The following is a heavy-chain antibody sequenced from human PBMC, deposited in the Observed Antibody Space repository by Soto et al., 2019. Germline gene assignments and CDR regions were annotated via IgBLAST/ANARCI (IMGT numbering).Heavy chain of an antibody. D-gene: IGHD6-13*01. CDR3: ARGGRYSSSWFFDY. V-gene: IGHV4-59*01. CDR2: IYYSGST. CDR1: GGSISSYY. Sequence: ETLSLTCTVSGGSISSYYWSWIRQPPGKGLEWIGYIYYSGSTNYNPSLKSRVTISVDTSKNQFSLKLSSVTAADTAVYYCARGGRYSSSWFFDYWGQGTLVTVSS. J-gene: IGHJ4*02.